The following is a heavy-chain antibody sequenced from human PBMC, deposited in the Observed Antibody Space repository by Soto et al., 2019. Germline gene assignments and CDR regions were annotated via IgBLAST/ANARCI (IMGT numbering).Heavy chain of an antibody. CDR3: ARERLEWELPYYGMDV. Sequence: EVQLVESGGGLVQPGGSLRLSCAASGFTFSDHYMDWVRQAPGKGLEWVGRTRNKANSYTTEYAASVKGRFTISRDDSKNSLYLQMNSLKTEDTAVYYCARERLEWELPYYGMDVWGQGTTVTVSS. D-gene: IGHD1-26*01. CDR2: TRNKANSYTT. V-gene: IGHV3-72*01. J-gene: IGHJ6*02. CDR1: GFTFSDHY.